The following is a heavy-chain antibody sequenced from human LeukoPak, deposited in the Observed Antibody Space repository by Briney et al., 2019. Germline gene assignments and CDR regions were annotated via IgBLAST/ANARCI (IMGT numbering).Heavy chain of an antibody. J-gene: IGHJ5*02. Sequence: SVKVSCKASGGTFSSYAISWVRQAPGQGREWMGRIIPIFGTANYAQKFQGRVTITTDESTSTAYMELSSLRSEDTAVYYCARVRSGYDLGSWFDPWGQGTLVTVSS. CDR1: GGTFSSYA. CDR3: ARVRSGYDLGSWFDP. CDR2: IIPIFGTA. V-gene: IGHV1-69*05. D-gene: IGHD5-12*01.